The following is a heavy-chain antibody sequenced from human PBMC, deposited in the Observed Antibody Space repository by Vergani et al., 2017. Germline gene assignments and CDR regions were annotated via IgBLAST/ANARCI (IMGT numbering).Heavy chain of an antibody. CDR1: GFKFSNFG. J-gene: IGHJ6*03. CDR2: ISYNGGNQ. V-gene: IGHV3-33*05. D-gene: IGHD6-13*01. Sequence: QVQLVESGGNLVQPGRSLRLSCAAAGFKFSNFGMHWVRQVPGKGLEWVAFISYNGGNQYYADSVQGRFTISRDNTKNILYLQMSSLRVEDTALYYCTRDVADTHSSIWPLNYHYFMDVWGEG. CDR3: TRDVADTHSSIWPLNYHYFMDV.